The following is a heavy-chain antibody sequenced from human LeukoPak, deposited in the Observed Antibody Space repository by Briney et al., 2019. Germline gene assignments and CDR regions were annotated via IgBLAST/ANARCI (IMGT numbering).Heavy chain of an antibody. CDR2: IYYSGST. CDR1: GGSISSSSYH. V-gene: IGHV4-39*01. J-gene: IGHJ4*02. CDR3: ARQSSRYYGSTPDY. D-gene: IGHD4-17*01. Sequence: SETLSLTCTVSGGSISSSSYHWGWIRQPPGKGLEWIGSIYYSGSTYYNPSLKSRVTISVDTSKNQFSLKLSSVTAADTAVYYCARQSSRYYGSTPDYWGQGTLVTVSS.